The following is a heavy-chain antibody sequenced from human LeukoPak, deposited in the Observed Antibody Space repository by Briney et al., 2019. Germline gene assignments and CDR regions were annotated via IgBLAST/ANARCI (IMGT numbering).Heavy chain of an antibody. Sequence: ESGPALVKPTQTLTLTCTFSGFSLSTNGMRVSWIRLPPGKALEWLARIDWDDDKFYSTSLKTRLTISKDTSKNQVVLTMTNMDPVDTGTYYCARSSSAWFASDYWGQGTLVTVSS. D-gene: IGHD6-19*01. CDR2: IDWDDDK. CDR1: GFSLSTNGMR. V-gene: IGHV2-70*04. J-gene: IGHJ4*02. CDR3: ARSSSAWFASDY.